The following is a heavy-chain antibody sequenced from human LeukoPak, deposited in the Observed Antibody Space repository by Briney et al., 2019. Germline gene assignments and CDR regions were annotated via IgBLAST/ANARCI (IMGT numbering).Heavy chain of an antibody. CDR1: EFTVSSYH. Sequence: GGSLRLSCAASEFTVSSYHLSWVRQAPGKGLEWVANIKRDGSEKYYVDSVKGRFTISRDNAENSLYLQMNSLRAEDTAVYYCARARDYGSGKANAFDIWGQGTMVTVSS. V-gene: IGHV3-7*05. J-gene: IGHJ3*02. CDR2: IKRDGSEK. D-gene: IGHD3-10*01. CDR3: ARARDYGSGKANAFDI.